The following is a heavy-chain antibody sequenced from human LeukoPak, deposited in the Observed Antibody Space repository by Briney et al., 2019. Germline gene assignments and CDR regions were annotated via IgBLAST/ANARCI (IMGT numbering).Heavy chain of an antibody. CDR2: ISSSSSNM. Sequence: PGGSLRLSCAASGFTFSSYSMNWVRQAPGKGLEWVSYISSSSSNMYYADSVKGRFTISRDNAKNSLYLQMNSLRAEDTAVYYCAKDRFYSGSPRAFDIWGQGTLVTVSS. J-gene: IGHJ3*02. CDR3: AKDRFYSGSPRAFDI. D-gene: IGHD1-26*01. V-gene: IGHV3-48*01. CDR1: GFTFSSYS.